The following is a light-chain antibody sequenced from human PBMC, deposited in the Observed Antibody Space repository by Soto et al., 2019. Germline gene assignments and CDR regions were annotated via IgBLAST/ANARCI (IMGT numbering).Light chain of an antibody. CDR1: QGISTY. CDR2: AAS. CDR3: QGTYSATWT. V-gene: IGKV1-39*02. Sequence: DIQITQYPSSLSASGGNSFTITCRASQGISTYLNWYQQKPGKAPKLLIYAASSLQSGVPSRFSGSESETDFTLAISCLQPDDFAHSSCQGTYSATWTFGQGTKVDIK. J-gene: IGKJ1*01.